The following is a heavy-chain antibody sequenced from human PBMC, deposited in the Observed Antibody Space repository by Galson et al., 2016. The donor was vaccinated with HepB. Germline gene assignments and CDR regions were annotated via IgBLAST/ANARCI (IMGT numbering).Heavy chain of an antibody. Sequence: QSGAEVKKPGESLKISCKGSGYTFTRYWIGWVRQMPGKGLESMGIIYPGDSDTRYSPSFQGQVTMSADKSISTAYLQWSSLKAADTAMYYCAGCYESTGYCDYCGQGALVTVSS. V-gene: IGHV5-51*01. CDR2: IYPGDSDT. CDR3: AGCYESTGYCDY. CDR1: GYTFTRYW. J-gene: IGHJ4*02. D-gene: IGHD3-22*01.